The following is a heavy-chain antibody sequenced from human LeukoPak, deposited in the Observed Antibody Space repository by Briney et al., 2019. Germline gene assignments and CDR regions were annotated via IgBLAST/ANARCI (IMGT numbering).Heavy chain of an antibody. CDR3: ARDALANWGCFDY. D-gene: IGHD7-27*01. V-gene: IGHV1-3*01. CDR1: GYTFTSYA. Sequence: GASVKVSCKASGYTFTSYAIHWVRQAPGQRLEWMGWINAGNGNTKYSQKFQGRVTITRDTSASTAYMELSSLRSEDTAVYYCARDALANWGCFDYWGQGTLVTASS. J-gene: IGHJ4*02. CDR2: INAGNGNT.